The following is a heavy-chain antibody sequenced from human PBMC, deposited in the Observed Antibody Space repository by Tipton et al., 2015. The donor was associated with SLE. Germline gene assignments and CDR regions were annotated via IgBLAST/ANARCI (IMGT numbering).Heavy chain of an antibody. V-gene: IGHV4-4*07. Sequence: TLSLTCTVSGGSMSSYYWSWIRQPAGKGLEWIGRLNTSGTTKYNPSLESRVTMSIDTSNNQFSMKLTSVTAADTAIYYCARTHLPASMGAFDIWGQGTMLTVSS. CDR2: LNTSGTT. D-gene: IGHD2-2*01. CDR1: GGSMSSYY. CDR3: ARTHLPASMGAFDI. J-gene: IGHJ3*02.